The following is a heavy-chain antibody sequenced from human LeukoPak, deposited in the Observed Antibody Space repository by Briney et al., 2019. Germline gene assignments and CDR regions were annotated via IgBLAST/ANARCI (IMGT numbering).Heavy chain of an antibody. V-gene: IGHV3-33*01. J-gene: IGHJ4*02. Sequence: GGSLRLSCAASGFTFSSYGMHWVRQAPGKGLEWVAVIWYDGSNKYYADSVKGRFTISRDNSKNTLYLQMNSLRAEDTAVYYCARDRTWFGESDFDYWGQGTLVTVSS. CDR2: IWYDGSNK. CDR3: ARDRTWFGESDFDY. CDR1: GFTFSSYG. D-gene: IGHD3-10*01.